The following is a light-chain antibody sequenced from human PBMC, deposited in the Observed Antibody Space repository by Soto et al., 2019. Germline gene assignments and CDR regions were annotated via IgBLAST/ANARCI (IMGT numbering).Light chain of an antibody. V-gene: IGLV1-47*01. CDR3: EAWDDSLSGVV. Sequence: QSVLTQPPSASGTPGQRVTISCSGSSSNIGSKYVYWYQQLPGTAPKLLIYRNNQRPSGVPDRFSGSTSGTSACLAISGLRSEYEADYYCEAWDDSLSGVVFGGGTKLTVL. CDR1: SSNIGSKY. J-gene: IGLJ2*01. CDR2: RNN.